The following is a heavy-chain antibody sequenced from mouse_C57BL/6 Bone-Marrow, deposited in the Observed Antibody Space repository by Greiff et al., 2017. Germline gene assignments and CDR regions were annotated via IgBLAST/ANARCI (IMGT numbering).Heavy chain of an antibody. V-gene: IGHV1-47*01. D-gene: IGHD6-1*01. Sequence: QVQLKESGAELVKPGASVKMSCKASGYTFTTYPMQWMKQNHGKSLEWIGNFHPYNGDTKYNEKFKGKATLTVDKSSNTVYLELSRLTSDDSAVDYCARSSALFYYFDYWGQGTTLTVSS. J-gene: IGHJ2*01. CDR3: ARSSALFYYFDY. CDR2: FHPYNGDT. CDR1: GYTFTTYP.